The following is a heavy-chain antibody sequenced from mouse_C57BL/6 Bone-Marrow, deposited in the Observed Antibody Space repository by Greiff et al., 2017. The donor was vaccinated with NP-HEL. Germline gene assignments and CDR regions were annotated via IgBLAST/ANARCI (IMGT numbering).Heavy chain of an antibody. CDR2: ISSGGSYT. V-gene: IGHV5-6*01. CDR1: GFTFSSYG. D-gene: IGHD2-5*01. J-gene: IGHJ2*01. Sequence: EVKLVESGGDLVKPGGSLKLSCAASGFTFSSYGMSWVRQTPDKRLEWVATISSGGSYTYYPDSVKGRFTISRDNAKNTLYLQMSRLKSEDTAMYYCARHSNYYFDYWGQDTTRSVSS. CDR3: ARHSNYYFDY.